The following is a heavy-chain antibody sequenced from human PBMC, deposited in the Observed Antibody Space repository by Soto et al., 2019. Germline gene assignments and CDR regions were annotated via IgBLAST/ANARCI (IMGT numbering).Heavy chain of an antibody. CDR3: ARDWWGYWSGGSCPRIIGFDP. J-gene: IGHJ5*02. D-gene: IGHD2-15*01. CDR2: ISAYNGNT. CDR1: GYTFTSYG. Sequence: QVQLVQSGAEVKKPGASVKVSCKASGYTFTSYGISWVRQAPGQGLEWMGWISAYNGNTNYAQKLQGRVTMTTDTSTSTAYMELRSLRSDDTAVYYCARDWWGYWSGGSCPRIIGFDPWGQGTLVTVAS. V-gene: IGHV1-18*01.